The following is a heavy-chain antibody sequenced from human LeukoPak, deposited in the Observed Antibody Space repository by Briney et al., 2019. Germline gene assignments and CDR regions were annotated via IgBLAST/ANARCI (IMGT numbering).Heavy chain of an antibody. CDR2: ISSSSSYI. CDR1: GFTFSSYS. D-gene: IGHD5-12*01. V-gene: IGHV3-21*01. CDR3: ARDSRGMWRRLIRCYYYYMDV. Sequence: GGSLRLSCAASGFTFSSYSMNWVRQAPGKGLEWVSSISSSSSYIYYADSVKGRFTISRDNAKNSLYLQMNSLSAEDTAVYYCARDSRGMWRRLIRCYYYYMDVWGKGTTVTVSS. J-gene: IGHJ6*03.